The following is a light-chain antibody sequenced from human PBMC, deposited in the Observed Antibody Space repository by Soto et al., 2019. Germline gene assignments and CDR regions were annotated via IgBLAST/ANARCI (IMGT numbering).Light chain of an antibody. CDR1: QSINSN. CDR2: RAS. V-gene: IGKV3-15*01. CDR3: QQYGNRPRT. J-gene: IGKJ1*01. Sequence: EIMMTQSPATLSVSPGERATLSCRASQSINSNLAWYQQKPGQAPRLLIYRASTRATNIPARFSGSGSGTEFTLTISSLQSEDCAVYYCQQYGNRPRTFGQGTKVEIK.